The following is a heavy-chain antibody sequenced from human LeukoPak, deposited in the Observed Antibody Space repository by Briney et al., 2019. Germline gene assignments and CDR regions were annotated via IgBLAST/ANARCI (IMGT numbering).Heavy chain of an antibody. Sequence: PGGSLRLSCAASGITVSTRYISWVRQAPGKGLEWVSVIYGGGSTYYADSVKGRFTISRDNPKNSVYLQMNSLRAWDTAVYYCHMSGYWGQGTLVTVS. CDR2: IYGGGST. CDR1: GITVSTRY. V-gene: IGHV3-66*01. J-gene: IGHJ4*02. CDR3: HMSGY. D-gene: IGHD3-10*01.